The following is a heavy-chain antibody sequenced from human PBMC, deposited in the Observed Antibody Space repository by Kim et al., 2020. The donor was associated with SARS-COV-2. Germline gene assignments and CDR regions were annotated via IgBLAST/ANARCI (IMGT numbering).Heavy chain of an antibody. Sequence: YAQKVQGRVTMTRDTSTSTVYMELSSLRSEDTAVYYCARDQPNYYGMDVWGQGTTVTVSS. J-gene: IGHJ6*02. V-gene: IGHV1-46*01. CDR3: ARDQPNYYGMDV.